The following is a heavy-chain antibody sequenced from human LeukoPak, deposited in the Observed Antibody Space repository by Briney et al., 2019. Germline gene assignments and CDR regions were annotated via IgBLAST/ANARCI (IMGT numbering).Heavy chain of an antibody. CDR1: GYTFTSYD. Sequence: GASVKVSCKASGYTFTSYDINWVRQATGQGLEWMGWMNPNSGNTGYAQKFQGRVTMTRNTSISTAYMELSSLRSEDTAVYYCARGAAVADEFYFDCWGQGTLVTVSS. V-gene: IGHV1-8*01. CDR3: ARGAAVADEFYFDC. CDR2: MNPNSGNT. D-gene: IGHD6-19*01. J-gene: IGHJ4*02.